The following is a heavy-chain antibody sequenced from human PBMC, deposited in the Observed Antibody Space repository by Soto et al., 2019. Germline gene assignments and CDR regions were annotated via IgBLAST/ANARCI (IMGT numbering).Heavy chain of an antibody. J-gene: IGHJ6*02. D-gene: IGHD6-13*01. CDR1: GYDFTAYD. Sequence: GASVKVSCKASGYDFTAYDIHWVRQASGQGLEWMGWMNPINGAAGSARRFQGRVSMTRNTATGTAYLELTNLRSDDTAVYFCGRGPSPRAPAGGTPYYYAMDVWGQGTTVTVSS. CDR2: MNPINGAA. V-gene: IGHV1-8*02. CDR3: GRGPSPRAPAGGTPYYYAMDV.